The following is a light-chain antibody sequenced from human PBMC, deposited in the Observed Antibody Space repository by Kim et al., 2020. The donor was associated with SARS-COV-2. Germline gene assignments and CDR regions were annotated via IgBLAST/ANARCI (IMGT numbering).Light chain of an antibody. CDR1: YTEVGSSNL. CDR2: EVS. V-gene: IGLV2-23*02. Sequence: QAITLSWTGTYTEVGSSNLVTWFQQYPGKAPNLIIQEVSKRPSGVSNRFSGSKSDNTASLTISGLQAEDEADYYCCSYAGSGIFVVFGGGTQLTVL. CDR3: CSYAGSGIFVV. J-gene: IGLJ2*01.